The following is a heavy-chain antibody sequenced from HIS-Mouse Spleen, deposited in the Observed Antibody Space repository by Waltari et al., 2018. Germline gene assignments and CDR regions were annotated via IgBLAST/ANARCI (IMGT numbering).Heavy chain of an antibody. Sequence: QLQLQESGLGLVKPSETLSLTCTVSGGSISSSSYYWGWIRQPPGKGLEWIGSIYYSGSTYSKPSLKSRVTISVDTSKNQFSLKLSSVTAADTAVYYCAREIPYSSSWYDWYFDLWGRGTLVTVSS. V-gene: IGHV4-39*07. CDR3: AREIPYSSSWYDWYFDL. D-gene: IGHD6-13*01. J-gene: IGHJ2*01. CDR2: IYYSGST. CDR1: GGSISSSSYY.